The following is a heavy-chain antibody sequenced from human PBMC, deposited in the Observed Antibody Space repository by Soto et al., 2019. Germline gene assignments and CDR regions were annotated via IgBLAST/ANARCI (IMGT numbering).Heavy chain of an antibody. CDR1: GFSLSTSGVG. CDR2: IYWDDDK. J-gene: IGHJ4*02. Sequence: ESGPTLVNPTQTLTLTCTFSGFSLSTSGVGVGWIRQPPGKALEWLALIYWDDDKRYSPSLKSRLTITKDTSKNQVVLTMTNMDPVDTATYYCAHIVSGYDLRRVDFDYWGQGTLVTVSS. D-gene: IGHD5-12*01. V-gene: IGHV2-5*02. CDR3: AHIVSGYDLRRVDFDY.